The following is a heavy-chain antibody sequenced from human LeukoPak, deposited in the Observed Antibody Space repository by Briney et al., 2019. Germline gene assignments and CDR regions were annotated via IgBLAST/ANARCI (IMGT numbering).Heavy chain of an antibody. CDR1: GFSIRTHGVG. CDR2: IYWNGDN. J-gene: IGHJ5*02. CDR3: AHRHYYDRGNWFGP. V-gene: IGHV2-5*01. D-gene: IGHD3-22*01. Sequence: SGPTLVKPTQTLTLTGTLSGFSIRTHGVGVGCIRQPPGKALEWDAMIYWNGDNYYIPSLNSRSTITKDTSKNQVALTLTNVDPVDTATYYCAHRHYYDRGNWFGPWGQGTLVTVSS.